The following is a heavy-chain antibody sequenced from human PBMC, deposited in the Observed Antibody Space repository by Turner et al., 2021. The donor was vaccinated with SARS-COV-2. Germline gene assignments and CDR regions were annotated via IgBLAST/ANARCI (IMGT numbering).Heavy chain of an antibody. V-gene: IGHV3-30-3*01. J-gene: IGHJ4*02. Sequence: QVQLVESGGGVVQPGRSLRLSCAAAGFNFSSYAMHWVRQAPGKGLEWVAVISYDGSNKYYADSVKGRFTISRDNSKNTLYLQMNSLRAEDTAVYYCAREMAAHYGSGSYYSAPFDYWGQGTLVTVSS. CDR1: GFNFSSYA. D-gene: IGHD3-10*01. CDR3: AREMAAHYGSGSYYSAPFDY. CDR2: ISYDGSNK.